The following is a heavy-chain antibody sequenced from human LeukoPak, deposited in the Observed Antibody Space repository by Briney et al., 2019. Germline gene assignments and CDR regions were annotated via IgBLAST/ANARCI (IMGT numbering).Heavy chain of an antibody. Sequence: GGSLRLSCAASGFTFSSYGIHWVRQAPGKGLEWVTVISYDESKKYYADSVKGRFTISRDNSKNTVYLQTNSLRAEDTAVYYCANTYYAFWSGSFWGQGTLVPVSS. CDR2: ISYDESKK. V-gene: IGHV3-30-3*01. J-gene: IGHJ4*02. D-gene: IGHD3-3*01. CDR1: GFTFSSYG. CDR3: ANTYYAFWSGSF.